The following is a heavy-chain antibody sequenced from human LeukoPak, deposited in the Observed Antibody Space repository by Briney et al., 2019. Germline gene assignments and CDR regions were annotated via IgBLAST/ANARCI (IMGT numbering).Heavy chain of an antibody. CDR3: AKDLEYSSSSFDY. D-gene: IGHD6-6*01. CDR1: GFTFSSYT. CDR2: ISSDSGTI. V-gene: IGHV3-48*01. J-gene: IGHJ4*02. Sequence: GGSLRLSCAASGFTFSSYTMNWVRQAPGKGLEWVSYISSDSGTIYYADSVRGRFTISRDNAKNTLYLQMNSLRAEDTAVYYCAKDLEYSSSSFDYWGQGNLVTVSS.